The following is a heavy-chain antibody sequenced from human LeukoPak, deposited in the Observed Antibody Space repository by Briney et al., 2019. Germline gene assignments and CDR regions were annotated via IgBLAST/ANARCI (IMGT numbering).Heavy chain of an antibody. CDR2: IYYSGST. D-gene: IGHD3-10*01. Sequence: SETLSLTCTVSGGSISSSDYYWGWIRQPPGKGLEWIGTIYYSGSTNYNPSLKSRVTISVDTSKNQFSLKLSSVTAADTAVYYCARAKAVVRGVRNWFDPWGQGTLVTVSS. J-gene: IGHJ5*02. CDR3: ARAKAVVRGVRNWFDP. V-gene: IGHV4-39*07. CDR1: GGSISSSDYY.